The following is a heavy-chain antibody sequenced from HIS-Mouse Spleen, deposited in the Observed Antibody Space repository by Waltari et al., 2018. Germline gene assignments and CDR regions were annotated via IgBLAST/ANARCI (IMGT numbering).Heavy chain of an antibody. V-gene: IGHV4-34*01. CDR1: GGSFSGYY. CDR3: ARGTPGGGYSRGRYYYYGMDV. D-gene: IGHD5-18*01. Sequence: QVQLQQWGAGLLKPSETLSLTCAVYGGSFSGYYWSWIRQPPGKGLEWIGEINHSGSTNDNPSLESLVTISVDTSKNQFSLKLSSVTAADTAVYYCARGTPGGGYSRGRYYYYGMDVWGQGTTVTVSS. J-gene: IGHJ6*02. CDR2: INHSGST.